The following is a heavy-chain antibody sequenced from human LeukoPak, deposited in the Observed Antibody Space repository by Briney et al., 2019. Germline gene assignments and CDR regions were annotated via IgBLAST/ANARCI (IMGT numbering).Heavy chain of an antibody. Sequence: SQTLSLTCTVSGGSISSGSYYWSWIRQPAGKGLEWIGRIYTSGSTNYIPSLKSRVTISVDTSKNQFSLKLSSVTAADTAVYYCARERRYFDLWGRGTLVTVSS. V-gene: IGHV4-61*02. J-gene: IGHJ2*01. CDR1: GGSISSGSYY. CDR3: ARERRYFDL. CDR2: IYTSGST.